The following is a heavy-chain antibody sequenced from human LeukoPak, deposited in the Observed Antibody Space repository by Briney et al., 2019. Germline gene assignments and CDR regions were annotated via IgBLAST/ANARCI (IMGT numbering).Heavy chain of an antibody. J-gene: IGHJ4*02. CDR3: ANGGGSGSYSSFDY. CDR2: IYYSGST. V-gene: IGHV4-39*01. Sequence: SETLSLTCTVSGGSISSSSYYWGWIRQPPGKGLEWIGSIYYSGSTYYNPSLKSRVTISVDTSKNQFSLKLSSVTAADTAVYYCANGGGSGSYSSFDYWGQGTLVTVSS. D-gene: IGHD3-10*01. CDR1: GGSISSSSYY.